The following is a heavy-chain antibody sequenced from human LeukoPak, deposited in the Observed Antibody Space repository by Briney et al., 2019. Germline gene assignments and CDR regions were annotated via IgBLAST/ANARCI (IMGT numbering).Heavy chain of an antibody. V-gene: IGHV3-30*04. CDR3: ARAPDYYGSGSLYGMDV. CDR1: GFTFSSYA. CDR2: ISYDGSNK. D-gene: IGHD3-10*01. J-gene: IGHJ6*02. Sequence: GGSLRLSCAASGFTFSSYAMHWVRQTPGKGLEWVAVISYDGSNKYYADFVKGRYTISRDNSKNTLYLQMNSLRAEDTAVYYCARAPDYYGSGSLYGMDVWGQGTTVTVSS.